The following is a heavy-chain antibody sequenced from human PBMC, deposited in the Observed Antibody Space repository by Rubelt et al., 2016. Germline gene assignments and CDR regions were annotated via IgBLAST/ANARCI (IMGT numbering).Heavy chain of an antibody. D-gene: IGHD6-13*01. J-gene: IGHJ4*02. CDR1: GYNFTTYW. Sequence: EVQLVQSGAEVKKPGESLRISCKGSGYNFTTYWISWVRQTPGKGLEWMGRIDPSDSYINYSPAFQVYVTISADKPISTAYLQWSSLKASDTAMYYCGRGNSWYPLWGQGTLVTVSS. V-gene: IGHV5-10-1*03. CDR3: GRGNSWYPL. CDR2: IDPSDSYI.